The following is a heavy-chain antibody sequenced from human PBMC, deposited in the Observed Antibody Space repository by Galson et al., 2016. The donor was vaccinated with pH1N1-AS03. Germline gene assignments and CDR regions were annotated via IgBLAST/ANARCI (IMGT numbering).Heavy chain of an antibody. V-gene: IGHV2-70*11. D-gene: IGHD6-6*01. CDR2: IDWDDDK. Sequence: PALVTPTQTLTLTCTFSGFSLTSDGMCVNWIRQPPGKALEWLARIDWDDDKYYSTSWKARLTISKGTSKDQVALTLTNVDPVDTATYYCARGARHFYYAMDVWGQGTTVTVSS. CDR3: ARGARHFYYAMDV. J-gene: IGHJ6*02. CDR1: GFSLTSDGMC.